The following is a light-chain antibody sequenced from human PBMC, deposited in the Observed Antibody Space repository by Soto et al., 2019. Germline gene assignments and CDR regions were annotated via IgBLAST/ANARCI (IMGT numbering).Light chain of an antibody. V-gene: IGKV3-15*01. Sequence: ETMMKQSPATLSVKTGETATLSCRASQNVYTNLAWYQQKPGQAPRPVLYGASTRATGVPARFSGSGSGTEFTLTISSLQSEDFAVYYCQQYNRLPLYTFG. J-gene: IGKJ2*01. CDR1: QNVYTN. CDR2: GAS. CDR3: QQYNRLPLYT.